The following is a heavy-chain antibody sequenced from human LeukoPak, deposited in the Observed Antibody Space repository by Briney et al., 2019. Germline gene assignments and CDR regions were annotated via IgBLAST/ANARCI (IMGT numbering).Heavy chain of an antibody. V-gene: IGHV2-5*02. CDR1: GFSLNTLGAG. D-gene: IGHD3-10*01. Sequence: SGPTLVKPTQTLTLTCTFSGFSLNTLGAGVAWIRQPPGKALEWLALIFWDDDKRYSPSLKSRLTLTKDTSKSRVVLTMTHMDPVDTGTYYCAHTHYYGSGLDHWGQGTLVTVSS. J-gene: IGHJ5*02. CDR2: IFWDDDK. CDR3: AHTHYYGSGLDH.